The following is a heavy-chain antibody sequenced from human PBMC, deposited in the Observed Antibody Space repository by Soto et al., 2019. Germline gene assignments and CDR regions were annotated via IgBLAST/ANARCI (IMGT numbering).Heavy chain of an antibody. V-gene: IGHV1-2*04. D-gene: IGHD4-17*01. CDR1: GYTFTGYY. Sequence: ASVKVSCKASGYTFTGYYMHWVRQAPGQGLEWMGWINPNSGGANYAQKFQGWVTMTRDTSISTAYMELSRLRSDDTAVHYCARALSDPVVRSTVTISYYYYYMDVWGKGTTVTVSS. J-gene: IGHJ6*03. CDR2: INPNSGGA. CDR3: ARALSDPVVRSTVTISYYYYYMDV.